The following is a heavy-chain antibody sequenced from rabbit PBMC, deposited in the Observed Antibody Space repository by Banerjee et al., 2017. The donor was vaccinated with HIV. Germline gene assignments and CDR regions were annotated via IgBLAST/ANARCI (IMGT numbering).Heavy chain of an antibody. CDR3: ARDRDGDAGYGSLAL. CDR2: TYNGDGST. V-gene: IGHV1S45*01. Sequence: EESGGGLVQPEGSLALTCTASGFDISSSYWICWVRQAPGKGLEWIGITYNGDGSTYYASWAKGRFTISKTSSTTLTLQMTSLTVADTATYFCARDRDGDAGYGSLALWGPGTLVTVS. J-gene: IGHJ4*01. CDR1: GFDISSSYW. D-gene: IGHD7-1*01.